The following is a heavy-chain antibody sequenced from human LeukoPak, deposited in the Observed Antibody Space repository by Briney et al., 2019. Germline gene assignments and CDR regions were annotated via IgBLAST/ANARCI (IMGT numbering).Heavy chain of an antibody. CDR3: AKMQGYFDL. Sequence: GGSLRLSCAASGFTFTSQGMAWVRQAPAKGLEWVSAITGSGDNTYYADSVKGRFTISRNNSKNTLYLQMNSLSAEDTAVYYCAKMQGYFDLWGRGTLVTVSS. CDR1: GFTFTSQG. J-gene: IGHJ2*01. V-gene: IGHV3-23*01. CDR2: ITGSGDNT.